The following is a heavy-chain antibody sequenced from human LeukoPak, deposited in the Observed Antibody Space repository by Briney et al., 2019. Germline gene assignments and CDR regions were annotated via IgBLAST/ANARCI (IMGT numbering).Heavy chain of an antibody. Sequence: SETLSLTCTVSGGSISGYYWSWIRQPPGKGLEWIGYIYYSGSTNYNPSLKSRVTMSVDTSKNQFSLKLISVTAADTAVYYCARGGRLPLSYFDYWGQGTLVTVSS. D-gene: IGHD5-12*01. CDR2: IYYSGST. CDR3: ARGGRLPLSYFDY. J-gene: IGHJ4*02. V-gene: IGHV4-59*12. CDR1: GGSISGYY.